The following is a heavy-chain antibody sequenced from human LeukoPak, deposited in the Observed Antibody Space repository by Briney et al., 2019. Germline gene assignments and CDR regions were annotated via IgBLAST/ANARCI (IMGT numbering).Heavy chain of an antibody. CDR2: ISGSGAGT. V-gene: IGHV3-23*01. D-gene: IGHD2-8*01. Sequence: PGGSLRLSSAASGFTFSGYAMNWVRQAPGKGLEWVSGISGSGAGTYYADSVKGRFTISRDNSKNTLYLQMNSLRADDMAVYYCAKMVREFYTISYYFDYWGQGTLVTVSS. CDR3: AKMVREFYTISYYFDY. CDR1: GFTFSGYA. J-gene: IGHJ4*02.